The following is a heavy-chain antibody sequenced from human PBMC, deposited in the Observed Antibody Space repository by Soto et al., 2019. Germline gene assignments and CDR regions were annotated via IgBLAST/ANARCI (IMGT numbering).Heavy chain of an antibody. CDR2: INPNSGGT. D-gene: IGHD3-3*01. J-gene: IGHJ4*02. Sequence: ASVKVSCKASGYTFTGYYMHWVRQAPGQGLEWMGWINPNSGGTNYAQKFQGRVTMTRDTSISTAYMELSRLRSDDTAVYYCAITHYDFWSGLYYWGQGTLVTVSS. V-gene: IGHV1-2*02. CDR3: AITHYDFWSGLYY. CDR1: GYTFTGYY.